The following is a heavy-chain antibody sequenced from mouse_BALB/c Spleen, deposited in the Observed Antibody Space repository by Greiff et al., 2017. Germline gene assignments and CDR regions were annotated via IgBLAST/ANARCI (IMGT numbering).Heavy chain of an antibody. V-gene: IGHV7-3*02. CDR2: IRNKANGYTA. CDR1: GFTFTDYY. CDR3: ARVYGSTLEDY. Sequence: EVKLVESGGGLVQPGGSLRLSCATSGFTFTDYYMSWVRQPPGKALEWLGFIRNKANGYTAEYSASVKGRFTISRDNSQSILYLQMHTLRAEDSATYYCARVYGSTLEDYWGQGTSVTVSS. J-gene: IGHJ4*01. D-gene: IGHD1-1*01.